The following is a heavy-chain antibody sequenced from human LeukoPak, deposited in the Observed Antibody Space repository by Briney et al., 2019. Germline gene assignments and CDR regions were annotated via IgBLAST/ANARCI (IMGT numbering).Heavy chain of an antibody. Sequence: ASVKVSCKASGYTFTSYDINWVRQATGQGLEWMGWMNPNRGNTGYAQKFQGRVTMTRNTSISTAYMELSSLRSEDTAVYYCARDRTMVRGVIIRSVWFDPWGQGTLVTVSS. CDR3: ARDRTMVRGVIIRSVWFDP. V-gene: IGHV1-8*01. J-gene: IGHJ5*02. CDR2: MNPNRGNT. D-gene: IGHD3-10*01. CDR1: GYTFTSYD.